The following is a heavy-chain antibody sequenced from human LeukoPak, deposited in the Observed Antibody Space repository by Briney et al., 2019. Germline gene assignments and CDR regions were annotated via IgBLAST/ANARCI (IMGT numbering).Heavy chain of an antibody. CDR1: GGSISSYY. Sequence: PSETLSLTCTVSGGSISSYYWSWIRQPPGKGLEWIGYIYYSGSTNYNPSLKSRVTISVDTSKNQFSLKLSSVTAADTAVYYCARETYVWGSYRYSSSGKNPEYYFDYWGQGTLVTVSS. CDR2: IYYSGST. CDR3: ARETYVWGSYRYSSSGKNPEYYFDY. D-gene: IGHD3-16*02. V-gene: IGHV4-59*12. J-gene: IGHJ4*02.